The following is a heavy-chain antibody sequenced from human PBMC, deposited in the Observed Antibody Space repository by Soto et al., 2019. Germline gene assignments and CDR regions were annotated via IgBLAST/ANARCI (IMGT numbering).Heavy chain of an antibody. J-gene: IGHJ6*03. CDR2: IYYSGST. Sequence: SETLSLTCTVSGGSISSYYWSWIRQPPGKGLEWIGYIYYSGSTNYNPSLKSRVTISVDTSKNQFSLKLSSVTAADTAVYYCASYLIAAAGSVDYYYMDVWGKGTTVTVS. CDR3: ASYLIAAAGSVDYYYMDV. D-gene: IGHD6-13*01. V-gene: IGHV4-59*08. CDR1: GGSISSYY.